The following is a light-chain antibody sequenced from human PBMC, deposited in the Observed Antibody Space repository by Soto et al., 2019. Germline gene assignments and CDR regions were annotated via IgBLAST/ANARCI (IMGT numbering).Light chain of an antibody. V-gene: IGKV3-20*01. CDR1: QSVSSSY. CDR3: QQYGSSPRVT. Sequence: IVLTQSPGTLSLSPGERATLSCRASQSVSSSYLAWYQQKPGQAPRLLIYGASRRATGIPDRFSGSGYGTDFALTISRLEPEDFAVYYCQQYGSSPRVTFGGGTKVEIK. CDR2: GAS. J-gene: IGKJ4*01.